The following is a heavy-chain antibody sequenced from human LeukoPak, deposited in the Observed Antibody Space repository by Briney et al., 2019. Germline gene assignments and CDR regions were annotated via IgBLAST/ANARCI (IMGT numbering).Heavy chain of an antibody. J-gene: IGHJ4*02. D-gene: IGHD3-22*01. CDR2: IHYSGTP. V-gene: IGHV4-59*08. CDR3: ANLIYDSRGYYFDS. Sequence: SGTLSLTCTVSGGSISSYYWSWIRQPPGKGLEWIGYIHYSGTPNYNPSLKSRVTIPVDTSKNQFSLKLSSVTAADTAVYYCANLIYDSRGYYFDSWGQGTLVTVSS. CDR1: GGSISSYY.